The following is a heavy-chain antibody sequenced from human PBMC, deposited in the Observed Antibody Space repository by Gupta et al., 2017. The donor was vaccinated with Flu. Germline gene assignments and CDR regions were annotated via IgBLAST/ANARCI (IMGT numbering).Heavy chain of an antibody. CDR2: AGTAGDT. CDR1: D. D-gene: IGHD3-10*01. J-gene: IGHJ2*01. V-gene: IGHV3-13*01. CDR3: ARDRGEAGAVRRNWYIDL. Sequence: DMHWVRQVPGKGLEWVSSAGTAGDTFQPDSVKGRFDISRENGKNSIYLQMNSLRAGDMAIYYCARDRGEAGAVRRNWYIDLWGRGTLVTVS.